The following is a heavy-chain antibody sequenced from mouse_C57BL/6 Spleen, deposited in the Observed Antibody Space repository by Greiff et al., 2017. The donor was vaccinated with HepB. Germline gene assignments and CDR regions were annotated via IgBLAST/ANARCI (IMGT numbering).Heavy chain of an antibody. CDR3: ARGGSSYWYFDV. CDR1: GYTFTSYW. Sequence: VQLQQPGAELVKPGASVKLSCKASGYTFTSYWMQWVKQRPGQGLEWIGEIDPSDSYTNYNQKFKGKATLTVDTSSSTAYMQLSSLTSEDYAVYYCARGGSSYWYFDVWGTGTTVTVSS. D-gene: IGHD1-1*01. J-gene: IGHJ1*03. CDR2: IDPSDSYT. V-gene: IGHV1-50*01.